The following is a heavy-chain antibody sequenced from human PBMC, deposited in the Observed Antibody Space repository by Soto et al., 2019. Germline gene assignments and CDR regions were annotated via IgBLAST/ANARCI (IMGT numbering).Heavy chain of an antibody. V-gene: IGHV1-69*01. D-gene: IGHD5-18*01. Sequence: QVQLVQSGAEVKKPGSSVKVSCKASGGTFSSYAISWVRQAPGQGLEWMGGIIPIFGTANYAQKFQGRVTITADESTSTGYMELSSLRSEDTAVYYCARARGYSYGRGDYYYYGMDVWGQGTTVTVSS. J-gene: IGHJ6*02. CDR2: IIPIFGTA. CDR1: GGTFSSYA. CDR3: ARARGYSYGRGDYYYYGMDV.